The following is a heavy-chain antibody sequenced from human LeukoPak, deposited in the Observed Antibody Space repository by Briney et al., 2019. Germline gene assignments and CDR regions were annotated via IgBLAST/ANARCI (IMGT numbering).Heavy chain of an antibody. CDR2: IFHNGKT. V-gene: IGHV4-39*07. CDR3: ARIFDS. CDR1: GGSVSTSDYY. J-gene: IGHJ4*02. Sequence: SETLSLTCTVSGGSVSTSDYYWGWIRPTPGKGLEWIGDIFHNGKTNYNPSLKGRVTISIDTSNNQFSLRLPSVTAADTAVYYCARIFDSWGQGTLVTVSS.